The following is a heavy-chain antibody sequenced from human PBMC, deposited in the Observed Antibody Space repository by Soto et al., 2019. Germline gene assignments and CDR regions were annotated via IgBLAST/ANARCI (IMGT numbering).Heavy chain of an antibody. V-gene: IGHV4-39*01. Sequence: QLQLQESGPGLVKPSETLSLTCTVSGGSISSSSYYWGWIRQPPGKGLEWIGSFYYSGSTYYNPSLQSRVTRSVDTSKNQFSLKLSSVTAADTAVYYCARLYGGSLFDYWGQGTLVTVSS. CDR1: GGSISSSSYY. J-gene: IGHJ4*02. CDR2: FYYSGST. CDR3: ARLYGGSLFDY. D-gene: IGHD2-15*01.